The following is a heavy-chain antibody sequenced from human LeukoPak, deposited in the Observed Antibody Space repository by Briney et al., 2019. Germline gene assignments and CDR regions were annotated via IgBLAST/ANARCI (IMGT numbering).Heavy chain of an antibody. Sequence: ASVKVSCKASGYTFTGYYMHWVRQAPGQGLEWMGWINPNSGGTNYAQNFQGRVTMTRDTSISTAYMELSRLRSDDTAVYYCARVRYRLAETYIDYWGQRTLVTVSS. J-gene: IGHJ4*02. V-gene: IGHV1-2*02. CDR2: INPNSGGT. CDR3: ARVRYRLAETYIDY. D-gene: IGHD3-16*01. CDR1: GYTFTGYY.